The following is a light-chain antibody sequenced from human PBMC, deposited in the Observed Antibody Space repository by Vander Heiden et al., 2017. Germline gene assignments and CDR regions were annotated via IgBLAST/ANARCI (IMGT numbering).Light chain of an antibody. V-gene: IGKV1-39*01. J-gene: IGKJ2*01. CDR3: QQSDSTPYT. CDR2: AAS. Sequence: DIQMTQSPSSLSASVGDRVTITCQASQSISSYLNWYQQKPGKAPKLLIYAASSLQSGVPSRFSGSGSGTDFTLTISSLQPEDFATYYCQQSDSTPYTFGQGTKLEIK. CDR1: QSISSY.